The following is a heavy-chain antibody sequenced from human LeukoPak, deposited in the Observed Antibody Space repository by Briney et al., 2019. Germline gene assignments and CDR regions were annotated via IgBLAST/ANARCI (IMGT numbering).Heavy chain of an antibody. CDR1: GGSISSYY. D-gene: IGHD3-10*01. V-gene: IGHV4-59*08. CDR2: IYYSGST. Sequence: SETLSLTCTVSGGSISSYYWSWIRQPPGKGLEWIGYIYYSGSTNYNPSLKSRVTISVDTSKNQFSLKLSSVTAADTAVYYCARRMVRGVNYNWFDPWGQGTLVTVSS. CDR3: ARRMVRGVNYNWFDP. J-gene: IGHJ5*02.